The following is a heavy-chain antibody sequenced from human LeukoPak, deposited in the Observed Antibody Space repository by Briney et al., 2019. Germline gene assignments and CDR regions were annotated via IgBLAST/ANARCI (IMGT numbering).Heavy chain of an antibody. CDR1: GFTFSNYA. Sequence: GGSLRLSCAASGFTFSNYAMNWVRQAPGKGLEWVAVLIGSSGATDYADSVKGLFTISRDNSKNTLFLQMNSLRAEDTAIYYCAKGAYDYIEIAYFDYWGRGTLVTVSS. J-gene: IGHJ4*03. CDR3: AKGAYDYIEIAYFDY. CDR2: LIGSSGAT. D-gene: IGHD5-12*01. V-gene: IGHV3-23*01.